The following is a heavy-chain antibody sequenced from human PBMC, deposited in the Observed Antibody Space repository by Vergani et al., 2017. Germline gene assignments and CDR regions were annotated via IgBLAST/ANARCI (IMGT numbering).Heavy chain of an antibody. J-gene: IGHJ4*02. CDR3: ARVAFFGVVSPYFDY. CDR1: GFTVSSNY. Sequence: EVQLVESGGGLVQPGGSLRLSCAASGFTVSSNYMSWVRQAPGKGLEWVSVIYSGGSTYYADSVKGRFTISRHNSKNTLYLQMNSLRAEDTAVYYCARVAFFGVVSPYFDYWGQGTLVTVSS. CDR2: IYSGGST. V-gene: IGHV3-53*04. D-gene: IGHD3-3*01.